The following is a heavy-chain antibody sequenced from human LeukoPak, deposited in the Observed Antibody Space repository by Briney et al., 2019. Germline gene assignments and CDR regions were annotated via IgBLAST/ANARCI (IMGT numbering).Heavy chain of an antibody. J-gene: IGHJ1*01. D-gene: IGHD1-26*01. CDR1: GFTFSTYS. V-gene: IGHV3-23*01. Sequence: PGESLRLSCTASGFTFSTYSMNWVRQAPGKGLEWVSAISGSGDTTHYADSVKGRFTISRDNSKNTLFLQMDSLRGEDTAVYYCAKRVVVGATSPYSDFQHWGQGTLVTVSS. CDR3: AKRVVVGATSPYSDFQH. CDR2: ISGSGDTT.